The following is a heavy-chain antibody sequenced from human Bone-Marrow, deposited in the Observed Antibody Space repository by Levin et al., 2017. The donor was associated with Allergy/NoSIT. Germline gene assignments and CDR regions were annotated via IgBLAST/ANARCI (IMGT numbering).Heavy chain of an antibody. CDR2: IKSKSDGGTT. V-gene: IGHV3-15*01. J-gene: IGHJ4*02. CDR3: TTLGSSREFDY. CDR1: GFTFTDAW. Sequence: GGSLRLSCAASGFTFTDAWMNWVRQAPGKGLEWIGRIKSKSDGGTTDYAAPVKDRFTISRDDSESTVYLLMNSLKVEDTAVYYCTTLGSSREFDYWVQGALVTVSS. D-gene: IGHD5-24*01.